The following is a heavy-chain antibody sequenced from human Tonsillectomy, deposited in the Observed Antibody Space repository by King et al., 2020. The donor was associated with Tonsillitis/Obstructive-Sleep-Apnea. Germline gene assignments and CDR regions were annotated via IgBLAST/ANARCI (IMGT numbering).Heavy chain of an antibody. Sequence: VQLQQWGAGLLKPSETLSLTCAVYGGSFSGYYWSWIRQPPGKGLEWIGEINHSGSTNYNPSLKSRVTISVDTSKNQFSLKLSSVTAADTAVYYCARAVVRGVIRGYYYYYMDVWGKGTTVTVSS. CDR3: ARAVVRGVIRGYYYYYMDV. D-gene: IGHD3-10*01. CDR1: GGSFSGYY. CDR2: INHSGST. J-gene: IGHJ6*03. V-gene: IGHV4-34*01.